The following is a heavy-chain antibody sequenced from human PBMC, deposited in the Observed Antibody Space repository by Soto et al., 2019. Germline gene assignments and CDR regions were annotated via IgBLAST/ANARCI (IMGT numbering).Heavy chain of an antibody. J-gene: IGHJ6*02. Sequence: QVQLVESGGGVVQPGRSLRLSCAASGLTFSSYAMHWVRQAPSKGLEWVAVISYDGSNKYYADSVKGRFTISRDNSKNTLYLQMNSLRAEDTAVYYCARETYYDFWSGPYYGMDVLGQGTTVTVSS. V-gene: IGHV3-30-3*01. CDR1: GLTFSSYA. CDR2: ISYDGSNK. CDR3: ARETYYDFWSGPYYGMDV. D-gene: IGHD3-3*01.